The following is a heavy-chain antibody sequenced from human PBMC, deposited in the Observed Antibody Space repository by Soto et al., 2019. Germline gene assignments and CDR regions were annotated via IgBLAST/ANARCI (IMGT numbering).Heavy chain of an antibody. CDR1: GFTFSSYG. D-gene: IGHD2-2*01. J-gene: IGHJ5*02. V-gene: IGHV3-33*01. CDR3: ARSPLRYCSSTSCYDWFDP. CDR2: IWYDGSNK. Sequence: GGSLRLSCAASGFTFSSYGMHWVRQAPGKGLEWVAVIWYDGSNKYYADSVKGRFTISRDNSKNTLYLQMNSLRAEDTAVYYCARSPLRYCSSTSCYDWFDPWGQGTLVTVSS.